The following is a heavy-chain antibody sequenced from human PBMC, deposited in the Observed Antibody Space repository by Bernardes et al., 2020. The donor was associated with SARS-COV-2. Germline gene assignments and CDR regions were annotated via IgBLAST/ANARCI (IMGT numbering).Heavy chain of an antibody. V-gene: IGHV1-2*02. D-gene: IGHD2-21*02. CDR2: INPHSGDT. J-gene: IGHJ4*02. Sequence: ASVKVSCKASGYTFTGQYMNWVRQAPGQGLEWMGWINPHSGDTTYAQKFQGRVTMTRDTSITTAYLEVSRLRSDDTAVYFCVTGGDYNYWGQGTLVTVSS. CDR1: GYTFTGQY. CDR3: VTGGDYNY.